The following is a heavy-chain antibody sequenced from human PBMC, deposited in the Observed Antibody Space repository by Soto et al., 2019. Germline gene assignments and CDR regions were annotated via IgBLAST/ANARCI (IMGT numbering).Heavy chain of an antibody. CDR3: ARLQAAAGDNDLTFDY. D-gene: IGHD6-13*01. V-gene: IGHV5-51*01. J-gene: IGHJ4*02. CDR1: GYSFSSQW. CDR2: IYPCDSDT. Sequence: PGESLKISCKGSGYSFSSQWIGWVRQMPGKGLEWMGIIYPCDSDTRYSPSFQGQVTISADKSTSTAYLQWSSLKASDTAMYYCARLQAAAGDNDLTFDYWGQGTLVTVSS.